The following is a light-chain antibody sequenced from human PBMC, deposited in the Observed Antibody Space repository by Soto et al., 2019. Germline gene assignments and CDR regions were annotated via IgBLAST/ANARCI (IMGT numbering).Light chain of an antibody. CDR2: AAS. V-gene: IGKV3-20*01. CDR1: QSVSSNS. Sequence: EIVLTQSPGTLSFSPGERATLSCRASQSVSSNSLAWFQQKPGQAPRLLIYAASSRATGIPDRFSGSGSGTDFPLTITRLEPEDFAVYYCQLYDKSPPLTFGQGTRLDIK. CDR3: QLYDKSPPLT. J-gene: IGKJ5*01.